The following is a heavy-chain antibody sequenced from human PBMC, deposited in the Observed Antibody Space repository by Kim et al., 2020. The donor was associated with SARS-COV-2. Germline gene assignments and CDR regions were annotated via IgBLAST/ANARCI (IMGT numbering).Heavy chain of an antibody. Sequence: GGSLRLSCAASGFTFSRCLMHWVRQAPGKGLMWVSRINGGGTSTNYADSVKGRFTISRDNAKNTLYLQMSSLRAEDTAVYYCVSDSTAVSGSGIDYWGQGTLVTVSS. CDR1: GFTFSRCL. D-gene: IGHD6-19*01. CDR3: VSDSTAVSGSGIDY. CDR2: INGGGTST. V-gene: IGHV3-74*01. J-gene: IGHJ4*02.